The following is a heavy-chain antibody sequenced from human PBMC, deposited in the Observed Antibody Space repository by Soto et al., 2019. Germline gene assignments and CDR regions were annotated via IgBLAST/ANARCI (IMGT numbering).Heavy chain of an antibody. D-gene: IGHD1-1*01. Sequence: PSETLSLTCTVSGGSISSYYWSWIRQPPGKGLEWIGYIYYSGSTNYNPSLKSRVTISVDTSKNQFSLKLSSVTAADTAVYYCARTLPNRQLFDIWGQGTMVTVSS. J-gene: IGHJ3*02. CDR2: IYYSGST. V-gene: IGHV4-59*01. CDR1: GGSISSYY. CDR3: ARTLPNRQLFDI.